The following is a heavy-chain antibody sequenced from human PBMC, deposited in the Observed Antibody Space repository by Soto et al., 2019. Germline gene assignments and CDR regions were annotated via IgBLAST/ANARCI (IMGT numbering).Heavy chain of an antibody. V-gene: IGHV1-3*05. Sequence: QVQLVQSGAEEKKPGASVKVSCKASGYTFTSYAMHWVRQAPGQRLEWMGWINAGNGNTKYTQKFQGRVTITRDTSASTAYMELSSLRSEDTAVYYCARVGGWYVPDYWGQGTLVTDSS. J-gene: IGHJ4*02. CDR3: ARVGGWYVPDY. CDR1: GYTFTSYA. CDR2: INAGNGNT. D-gene: IGHD6-19*01.